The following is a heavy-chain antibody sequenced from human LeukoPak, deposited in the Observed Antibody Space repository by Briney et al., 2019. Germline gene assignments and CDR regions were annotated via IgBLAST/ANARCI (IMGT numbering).Heavy chain of an antibody. CDR3: AKDSGSGSYYNGGLDY. J-gene: IGHJ4*02. V-gene: IGHV3-9*03. Sequence: GGSLRLSSAASGFTFDDYAMHWVRQAPGKGLEWVSGISWNSGSIGYADSVKGRFTISRDNAKNSLYLQMNSLRAEDMALYYCAKDSGSGSYYNGGLDYWGQGTLVTVSS. CDR2: ISWNSGSI. D-gene: IGHD3-10*01. CDR1: GFTFDDYA.